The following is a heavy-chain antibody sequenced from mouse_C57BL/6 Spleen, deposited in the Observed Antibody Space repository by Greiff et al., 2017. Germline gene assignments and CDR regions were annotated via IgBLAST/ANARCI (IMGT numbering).Heavy chain of an antibody. CDR1: GYTFTSYG. V-gene: IGHV1-81*01. J-gene: IGHJ4*01. Sequence: QVQLKESGAELARPGASVKLSCKASGYTFTSYGISWVKQRTGQGLEWIGEIYPRSGNTYYNEKFKGKATLTADKSSSTAYMELRSLTSEDSAVYFCANPNYYAMDYWGQGTSVTVAS. CDR3: ANPNYYAMDY. D-gene: IGHD4-1*01. CDR2: IYPRSGNT.